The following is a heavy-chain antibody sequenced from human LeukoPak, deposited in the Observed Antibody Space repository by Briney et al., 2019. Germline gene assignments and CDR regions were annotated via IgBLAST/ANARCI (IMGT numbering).Heavy chain of an antibody. D-gene: IGHD6-19*01. Sequence: ASVKVSCKASGYTFTGYYMHWVRQAPGQGLEWMGWINPNSGGTNYAQKFQGRVTMTRDTSISTAYMELSRLRSDDTAVYYCARDRSSGWSDPFDYWGQGTLVTVSS. CDR3: ARDRSSGWSDPFDY. CDR2: INPNSGGT. J-gene: IGHJ4*02. CDR1: GYTFTGYY. V-gene: IGHV1-2*02.